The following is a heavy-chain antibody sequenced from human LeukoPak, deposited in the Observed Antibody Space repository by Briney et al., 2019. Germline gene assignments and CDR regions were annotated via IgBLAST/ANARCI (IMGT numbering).Heavy chain of an antibody. D-gene: IGHD2-15*01. CDR3: ARAGLAATHYYYYGMDV. V-gene: IGHV3-64*04. J-gene: IGHJ6*02. Sequence: GGSLRLSCSASGFTFSSSPMHWVRQAPGKALEYVSAISSNGDGTYYADSVKGRFTISRDNSKNTLYLQMNSLRAEDSALYYCARAGLAATHYYYYGMDVWGQGTTVTVSS. CDR2: ISSNGDGT. CDR1: GFTFSSSP.